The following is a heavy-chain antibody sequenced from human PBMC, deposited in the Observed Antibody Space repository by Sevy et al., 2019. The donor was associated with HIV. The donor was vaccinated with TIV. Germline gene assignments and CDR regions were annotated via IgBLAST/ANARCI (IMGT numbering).Heavy chain of an antibody. CDR3: ARDPRMYGDYLLAYFDS. J-gene: IGHJ4*02. CDR2: IGYDGSNK. Sequence: GGSLRLSCTASGFTPSTYGMHWVRQAPGKGLEWEAVIGYDGSNKYYADSVKGRFTISRDNSKNTVFLQMDSLRVEDTAVYYCARDPRMYGDYLLAYFDSWGQGTLVTVSS. CDR1: GFTPSTYG. D-gene: IGHD2-8*01. V-gene: IGHV3-33*01.